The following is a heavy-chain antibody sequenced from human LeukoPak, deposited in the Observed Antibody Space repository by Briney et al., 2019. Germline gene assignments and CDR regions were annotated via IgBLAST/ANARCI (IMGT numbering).Heavy chain of an antibody. Sequence: GGSLRLSCAASGFTFSSPWMHWVRHAPGKGLVWVSRIRGDGSSTSYADSVQGRFTISRDNAKNTLYLQMNSLRAEDTAVYYCAVSDYFDYWGQGTLVTVSS. CDR2: IRGDGSST. J-gene: IGHJ4*02. CDR1: GFTFSSPW. CDR3: AVSDYFDY. V-gene: IGHV3-74*01.